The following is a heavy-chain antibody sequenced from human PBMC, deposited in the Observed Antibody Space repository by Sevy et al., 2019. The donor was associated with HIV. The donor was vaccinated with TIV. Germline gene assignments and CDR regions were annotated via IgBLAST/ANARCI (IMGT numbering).Heavy chain of an antibody. CDR1: GFTFSAYW. D-gene: IGHD3-10*01. CDR3: AKKGGHGSCSYYWYFDL. Sequence: GGSLRLSCAASGFTFSAYWMHWVRQAPGKGLVWVSRISDDGISTSYADSVKGRFTISRDNAKNTLYLQMNSLRAEDTVVYYCAKKGGHGSCSYYWYFDLWGRGTLVTVSS. CDR2: ISDDGIST. J-gene: IGHJ2*01. V-gene: IGHV3-74*01.